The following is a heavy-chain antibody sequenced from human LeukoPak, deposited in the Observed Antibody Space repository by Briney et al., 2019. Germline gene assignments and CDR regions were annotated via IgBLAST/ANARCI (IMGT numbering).Heavy chain of an antibody. J-gene: IGHJ4*02. CDR3: AAAMAVADPFDY. Sequence: ASVKVSCKASGYTFTSYYMHWVRQAPGQGLEWMGIINPSGGSTSYAQKFQGRVTMTRDTSTSTVYMELSSLRSEDTAVYYCAAAMAVADPFDYWGQGTLVTVSS. CDR2: INPSGGST. D-gene: IGHD6-19*01. V-gene: IGHV1-46*01. CDR1: GYTFTSYY.